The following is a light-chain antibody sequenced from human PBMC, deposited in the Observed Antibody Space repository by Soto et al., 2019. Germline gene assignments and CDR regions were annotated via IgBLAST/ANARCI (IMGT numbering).Light chain of an antibody. Sequence: DIVMTQSPLSLPVTPGEPASISCRSSQSLLHSNGYNYLDWYLQKPGQSPQLLIYLGSNRASGVPDRFSGSGSGTDFTLTISSLQSEDFATYFCQQGYSIHQTFGQGTKVEIK. V-gene: IGKV2-28*01. J-gene: IGKJ1*01. CDR1: QSLLHSNGYNY. CDR3: QQGYSIHQT. CDR2: LGS.